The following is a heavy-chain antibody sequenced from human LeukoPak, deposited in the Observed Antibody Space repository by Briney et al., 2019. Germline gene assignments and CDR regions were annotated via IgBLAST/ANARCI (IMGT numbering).Heavy chain of an antibody. D-gene: IGHD5-24*01. J-gene: IGHJ4*02. CDR2: IYSGGST. CDR3: ARAGDGYSAFDY. Sequence: TGGSLRLSCVASGFTVSSNYMSWVRQAPGKGLEWVSVIYSGGSTYYADSVKGRFTISRDNSKNTLYLQMNSLRAEDTAVYYCARAGDGYSAFDYWGQGTLVTVSS. CDR1: GFTVSSNY. V-gene: IGHV3-53*01.